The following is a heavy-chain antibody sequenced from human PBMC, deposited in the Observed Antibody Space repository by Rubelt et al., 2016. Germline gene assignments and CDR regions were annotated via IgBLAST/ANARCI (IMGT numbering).Heavy chain of an antibody. J-gene: IGHJ4*02. CDR2: VYNSGST. CDR1: GGSISTGGYY. D-gene: IGHD3-10*01. CDR3: ARALPSRGAHGYYFDY. V-gene: IGHV4-31*03. Sequence: QVQLQESGPGLVKPSQTLSLTCTVSGGSISTGGYYWTWIRQHPGKGLEWIGYVYNSGSTYYNPSLKSRVTLSGGTPKNHFSLRLNSVTAADTAVYFCARALPSRGAHGYYFDYWGQGTLVTVSS.